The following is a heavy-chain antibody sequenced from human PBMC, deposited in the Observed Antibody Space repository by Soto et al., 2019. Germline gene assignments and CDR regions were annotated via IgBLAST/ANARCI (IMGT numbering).Heavy chain of an antibody. CDR3: AISFFQAEDGIRDTFPVSAFLLNRSSDL. D-gene: IGHD5-18*01. J-gene: IGHJ2*01. V-gene: IGHV4-39*01. CDR2: VYYTGST. Sequence: QPPGRGLEWIGTVYYTGSTYYNPSLNNRVTISVDTSKNQFSLKLNSVTAADTAVYYCAISFFQAEDGIRDTFPVSAFLLNRSSDL.